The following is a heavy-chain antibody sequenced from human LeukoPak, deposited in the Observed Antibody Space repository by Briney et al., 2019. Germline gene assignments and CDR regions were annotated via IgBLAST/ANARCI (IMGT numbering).Heavy chain of an antibody. CDR2: ITTDVGST. D-gene: IGHD3-10*01. CDR3: VKDQSGSGSW. J-gene: IGHJ4*02. CDR1: GFTFSTYA. V-gene: IGHV3-64D*06. Sequence: PEGSLRLSCSASGFTFSTYAMHWVRQAPGKGLEYVSSITTDVGSTYYADSVKGRFTISRDNSKNTLYLQVNSLRAEDTAVYYCVKDQSGSGSWWGQGTLVTVSS.